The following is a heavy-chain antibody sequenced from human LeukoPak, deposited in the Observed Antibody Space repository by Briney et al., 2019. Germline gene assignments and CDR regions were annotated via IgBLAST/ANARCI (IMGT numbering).Heavy chain of an antibody. D-gene: IGHD3-3*01. V-gene: IGHV3-23*01. J-gene: IGHJ5*02. CDR3: AKDISPPESKGYEVHGNWFDP. CDR2: ISGSGART. CDR1: GFTFSSDV. Sequence: PGGSLRLSCAASGFTFSSDVMSWVRQAPGKGLEWVSAISGSGARTYYADSVKGRFTISRDNSKNTLYLQMNSLRAEDTAVYYCAKDISPPESKGYEVHGNWFDPWGQGTLVTVSS.